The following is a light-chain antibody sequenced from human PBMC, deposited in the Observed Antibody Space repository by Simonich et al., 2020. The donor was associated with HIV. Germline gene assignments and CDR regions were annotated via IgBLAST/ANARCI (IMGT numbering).Light chain of an antibody. V-gene: IGKV3D-15*01. CDR1: QSVSSN. CDR3: QQYNNWPLT. Sequence: EIVMTQSPATLSVSPGERATLSCRASQSVSSNLAGYQQKPGQAPRLLISDAATSATCIPARFSGSGSGTEFPLTISSLQSEDFAVYYCQQYNNWPLTFGGGTKVEIK. J-gene: IGKJ4*01. CDR2: DAA.